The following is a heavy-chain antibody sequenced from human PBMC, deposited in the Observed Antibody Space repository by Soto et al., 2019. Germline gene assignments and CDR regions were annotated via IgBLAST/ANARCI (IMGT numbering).Heavy chain of an antibody. CDR3: ALRPGLTTVTVSDFDY. CDR1: GGTFSSYA. Sequence: ASVKVSCKASGGTFSSYAISWVRQAPGQGLEWMGGIIPIFGTANYAQKFQGRVTITADESTSTAYMELSSLRSEDTAVYYCALRPGLTTVTVSDFDYWGQGTLVTVSS. V-gene: IGHV1-69*13. J-gene: IGHJ4*02. D-gene: IGHD4-4*01. CDR2: IIPIFGTA.